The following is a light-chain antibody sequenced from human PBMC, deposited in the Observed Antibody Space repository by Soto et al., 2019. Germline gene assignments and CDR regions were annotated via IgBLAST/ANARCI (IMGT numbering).Light chain of an antibody. J-gene: IGLJ3*02. CDR3: ETWDSNTRV. Sequence: QPVLTHSSSASASLGSSVKLTCTLSSRHSSYIIAWHQQQPGKAPRYLMKLEDSGNYNKGSGVPDCFSGSSSGADRYLTISNLPSEDEADYYCETWDSNTRVFGGGTKLTVL. CDR1: SRHSSYI. V-gene: IGLV4-60*03. CDR2: LEDSGNY.